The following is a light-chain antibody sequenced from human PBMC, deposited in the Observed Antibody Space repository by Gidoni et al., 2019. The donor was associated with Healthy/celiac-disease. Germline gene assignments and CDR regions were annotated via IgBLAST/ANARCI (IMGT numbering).Light chain of an antibody. CDR1: QSVRSN. CDR2: GAS. J-gene: IGKJ5*01. Sequence: EIVMPQSPATLSVSPGERATLSCRASQSVRSNLAWYQQKPGQAPRLLSDGASNRAPGIPARCSGSGSGTEFTLTISSLQSEDCAVYYCQQYNNWPPITFGQGTRLEIK. V-gene: IGKV3-15*01. CDR3: QQYNNWPPIT.